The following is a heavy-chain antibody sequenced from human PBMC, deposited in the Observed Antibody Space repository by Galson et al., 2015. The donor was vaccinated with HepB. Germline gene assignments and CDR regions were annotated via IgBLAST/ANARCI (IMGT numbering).Heavy chain of an antibody. J-gene: IGHJ6*02. CDR3: ARSSALSSIAARFNYYGMDV. Sequence: SVKVSCKASGGTFSSYTISWVRQAPGQGLEWMGRIIPILGIANYAQKFQGRVTITADKSTSTAYMELSSLRSEDTAVYYCARSSALSSIAARFNYYGMDVWGQGTTVTVSS. CDR2: IIPILGIA. CDR1: GGTFSSYT. V-gene: IGHV1-69*02. D-gene: IGHD6-6*01.